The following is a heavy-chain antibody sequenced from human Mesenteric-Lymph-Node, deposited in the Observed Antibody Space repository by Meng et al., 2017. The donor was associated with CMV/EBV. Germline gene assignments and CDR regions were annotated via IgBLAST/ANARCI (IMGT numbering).Heavy chain of an antibody. Sequence: ASVKVSCKASGYSFSDYYIHWVRQAPGQGLEWMGWINPNSGGTNYAQRFQGRVTMTRDTSIDTAYMELSRLRSDDTAVYFCARGDRWPGPFDYWGQGALVTVSS. D-gene: IGHD5-24*01. J-gene: IGHJ4*02. CDR2: INPNSGGT. V-gene: IGHV1-2*02. CDR3: ARGDRWPGPFDY. CDR1: GYSFSDYY.